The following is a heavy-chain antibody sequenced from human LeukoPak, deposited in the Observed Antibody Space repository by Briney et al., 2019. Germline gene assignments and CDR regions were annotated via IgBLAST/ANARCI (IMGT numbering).Heavy chain of an antibody. D-gene: IGHD3-10*01. CDR2: ISGSGSNT. CDR3: AKDRTSGSPGPNW. CDR1: GFSFSSYA. Sequence: GGSLRLSCGASGFSFSSYAMSWVRQAPEKGLEWVSVISGSGSNTYYADSVKGRFTISRDNSKNTLYLQINGLRAEDTAVYYCAKDRTSGSPGPNWWGQGTLVTVSS. V-gene: IGHV3-23*01. J-gene: IGHJ4*02.